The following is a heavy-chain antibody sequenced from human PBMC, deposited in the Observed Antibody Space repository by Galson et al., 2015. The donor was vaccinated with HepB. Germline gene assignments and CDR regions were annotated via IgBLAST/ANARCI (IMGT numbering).Heavy chain of an antibody. CDR2: IYWDDDR. Sequence: PALVKPTQTHTLTCTFSGFSLNTGGVGVGWIRQPPGKALEWLALIYWDDDRHYNPSLKSRLTINKDTSKNQVVFTMTNVNPVDTATYSCAHMKRGAATAFDIWGQGTMVTVSS. CDR3: AHMKRGAATAFDI. J-gene: IGHJ3*02. CDR1: GFSLNTGGVG. V-gene: IGHV2-5*02. D-gene: IGHD6-25*01.